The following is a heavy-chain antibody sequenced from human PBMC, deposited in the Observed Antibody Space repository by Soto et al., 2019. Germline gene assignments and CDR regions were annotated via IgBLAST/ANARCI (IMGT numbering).Heavy chain of an antibody. CDR3: ARELLWFGEGPGYNWFDP. D-gene: IGHD3-10*01. CDR2: IYYSGST. V-gene: IGHV4-30-4*01. CDR1: GGSISSGDYY. Sequence: SETLSLTCTVSGGSISSGDYYWSWIRQPPGRGLEWIGYIYYSGSTYYNPSLKSRVTISVDTSKNQFSLKLSSVTAADTAVYNCARELLWFGEGPGYNWFDPWGQGTLVTVSS. J-gene: IGHJ5*02.